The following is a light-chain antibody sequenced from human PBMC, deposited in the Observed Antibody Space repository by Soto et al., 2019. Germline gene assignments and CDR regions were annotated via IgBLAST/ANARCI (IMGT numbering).Light chain of an antibody. J-gene: IGKJ2*01. Sequence: DIQMTQSPSSLSASVGDRVTITCRASQSISNYLNWYQQKPGKAPKLLIYGASSFQGGVPSRFRGRGSGTDFTLPISSLQPEDFATYYCQQSYSTPYTFGQGTKLEI. V-gene: IGKV1-39*01. CDR3: QQSYSTPYT. CDR2: GAS. CDR1: QSISNY.